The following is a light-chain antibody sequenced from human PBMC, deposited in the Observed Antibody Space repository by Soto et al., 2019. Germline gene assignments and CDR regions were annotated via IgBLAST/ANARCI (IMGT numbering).Light chain of an antibody. CDR2: EVT. CDR1: RSDVGAYNY. CDR3: SSFTSSFTFV. J-gene: IGLJ1*01. V-gene: IGLV2-14*01. Sequence: QSVLTQPASVSGSPGQSIGISCSGTRSDVGAYNYVSWYQQHPGKAPKLMISEVTNRPSGVSDRFSGSKSGNTASLTISGLQAEDEADYYCSSFTSSFTFVFGTGTKVTVL.